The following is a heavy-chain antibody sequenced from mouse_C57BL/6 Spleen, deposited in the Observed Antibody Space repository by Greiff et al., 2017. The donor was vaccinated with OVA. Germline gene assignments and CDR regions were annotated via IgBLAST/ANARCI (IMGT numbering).Heavy chain of an antibody. CDR2: IWSGGST. D-gene: IGHD1-1*01. CDR3: AKRRDYYGSSYYAMDY. J-gene: IGHJ4*01. V-gene: IGHV2-4*01. CDR1: GFSLTSYG. Sequence: VQLKESGPGLVQPSQSLSITCTVSGFSLTSYGVHWVRQPPGKGLEWLGVIWSGGSTDYNAAFISRLSISKDNSKSQVFFKMNSLQADDTAIYYCAKRRDYYGSSYYAMDYWGQGTSVTVSS.